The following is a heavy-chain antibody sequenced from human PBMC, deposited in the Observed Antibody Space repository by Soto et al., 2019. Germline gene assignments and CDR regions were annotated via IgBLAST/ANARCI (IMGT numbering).Heavy chain of an antibody. D-gene: IGHD3-22*01. CDR1: GVYIRSGGYY. V-gene: IGHV4-31*03. CDR2: IYYSGST. J-gene: IGHJ5*02. CDR3: ARERSKRGSGYYNWFDP. Sequence: TLSLTCTVSGVYIRSGGYYWSWIRQHPGKGLEWIGYIYYSGSTYYNPYLKSRVTISVDTSKNQFSLKLSSVTAADTAVYYCARERSKRGSGYYNWFDPWGQGTLVTVSS.